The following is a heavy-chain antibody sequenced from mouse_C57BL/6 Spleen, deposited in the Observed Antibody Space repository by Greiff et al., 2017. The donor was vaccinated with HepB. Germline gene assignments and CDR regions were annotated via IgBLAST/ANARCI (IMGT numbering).Heavy chain of an antibody. J-gene: IGHJ2*01. D-gene: IGHD1-1*01. Sequence: VQLQQSGTVLARPGASVKMSCKTSGYTFTSYWMHWVKQRPGQGLEWIGAIYPGNSDTSYNQKFKGKAKLTAVTSANTAYIELSSLTNEDSAVYYGYYYGSSYNVYFDYWGQGTTLTVSS. CDR3: YYYGSSYNVYFDY. CDR1: GYTFTSYW. V-gene: IGHV1-5*01. CDR2: IYPGNSDT.